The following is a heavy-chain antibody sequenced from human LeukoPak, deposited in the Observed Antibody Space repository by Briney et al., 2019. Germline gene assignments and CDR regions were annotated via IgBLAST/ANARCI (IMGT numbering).Heavy chain of an antibody. V-gene: IGHV3-33*06. CDR2: IWYDGRNK. J-gene: IGHJ4*02. CDR1: GFTFSTYV. CDR3: AKDTPSRIDY. Sequence: PGRSLRLSCAASGFTFSTYVMHWVRQAAGKGLEWVAVIWYDGRNKYYADSVKGRFTISRDNSKNTLYLQMNSLRAEDTAVYYCAKDTPSRIDYWGQGTLVTVSS.